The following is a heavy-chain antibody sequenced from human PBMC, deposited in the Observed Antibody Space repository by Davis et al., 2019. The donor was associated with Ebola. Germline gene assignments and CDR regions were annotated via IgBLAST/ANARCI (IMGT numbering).Heavy chain of an antibody. CDR1: GYTFTGYY. Sequence: ASVKVSCKASGYTFTGYYMHWVRQAPGQGLEWMGWMNPNSGNTGYAQKFQGRVTMTEDTSTDTAYMELSSLRSEDTAVYYCATAKYGSGDWDYYYYGMDVWGQGTTVTVSS. CDR2: MNPNSGNT. CDR3: ATAKYGSGDWDYYYYGMDV. D-gene: IGHD3-10*01. J-gene: IGHJ6*02. V-gene: IGHV1-8*02.